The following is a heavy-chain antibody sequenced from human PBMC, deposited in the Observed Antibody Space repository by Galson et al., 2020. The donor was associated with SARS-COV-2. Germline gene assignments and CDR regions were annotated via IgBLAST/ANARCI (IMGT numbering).Heavy chain of an antibody. V-gene: IGHV4-34*01. Sequence: ETSETLSLTCAVYGGSISDYHWSWIRQPPGKGLEWIGEINHYGDTTYNPSLKSRVTISVDTSKNQFSLKLTAVTAADTALYYCASVTLTTDYWGQGTLVTVSS. J-gene: IGHJ4*02. CDR1: GGSISDYH. CDR2: INHYGDT. CDR3: ASVTLTTDY. D-gene: IGHD4-17*01.